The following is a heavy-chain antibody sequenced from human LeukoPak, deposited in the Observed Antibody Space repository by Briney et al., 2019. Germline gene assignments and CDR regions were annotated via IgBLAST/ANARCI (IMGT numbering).Heavy chain of an antibody. CDR3: ARGYCSSTSCYMGGDY. CDR2: IYPGDSDT. V-gene: IGHV5-51*01. Sequence: GESLKISCKGSGYSFTSYWIGWVRQMPGKGLGWMGIIYPGDSDTRYSPSFQGQVTISADKSISTAYLQWSSLKASDAAMYYCARGYCSSTSCYMGGDYWGQGTLVTVSS. J-gene: IGHJ4*02. D-gene: IGHD2-2*02. CDR1: GYSFTSYW.